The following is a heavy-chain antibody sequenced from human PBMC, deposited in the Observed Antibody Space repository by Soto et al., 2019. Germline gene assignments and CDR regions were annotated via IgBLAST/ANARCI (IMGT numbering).Heavy chain of an antibody. CDR1: GFTFSNGW. V-gene: IGHV3-15*01. J-gene: IGHJ6*03. D-gene: IGHD2-15*01. Sequence: PGGSLRLSCAASGFTFSNGWMSWVRQAPGKGLEWVGRIKSKTDGGKTDYAAPVKGRFTISRDDSKNTLYLQMNSLKTEDTAVYYCARDRPYCSGGSCYSDWYYNYMDVWRKGTPVTVS. CDR2: IKSKTDGGKT. CDR3: ARDRPYCSGGSCYSDWYYNYMDV.